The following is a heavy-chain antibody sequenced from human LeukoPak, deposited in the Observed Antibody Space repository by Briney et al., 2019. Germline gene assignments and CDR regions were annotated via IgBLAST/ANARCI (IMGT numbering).Heavy chain of an antibody. CDR3: TRDYNDLDY. V-gene: IGHV3-23*01. Sequence: GGPLRLSCSASGFTFSSNALSWVGQAPGKGLEWVSAISGSGGGTDCADSVKGRFTISRDNSKNTLYLQMNSLRAEDTAVYYSTRDYNDLDYWGQGTLVTVSS. CDR1: GFTFSSNA. CDR2: ISGSGGGT. D-gene: IGHD4-11*01. J-gene: IGHJ4*02.